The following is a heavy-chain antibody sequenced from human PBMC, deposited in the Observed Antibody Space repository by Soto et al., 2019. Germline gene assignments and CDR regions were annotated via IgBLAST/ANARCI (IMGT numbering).Heavy chain of an antibody. CDR1: GFTFSDYY. D-gene: IGHD3-10*01. CDR2: ISSSGSTI. CDR3: ARIGPTMVRGVEAYYYYGMDV. J-gene: IGHJ6*02. Sequence: GGSLRLSCAASGFTFSDYYMIWIRQAPGKGLEWVSYISSSGSTIYYADSVKGRFTISRDNAKNSLYLQMNSLRAEDTAVYYCARIGPTMVRGVEAYYYYGMDVWGQGTTVTVSS. V-gene: IGHV3-11*01.